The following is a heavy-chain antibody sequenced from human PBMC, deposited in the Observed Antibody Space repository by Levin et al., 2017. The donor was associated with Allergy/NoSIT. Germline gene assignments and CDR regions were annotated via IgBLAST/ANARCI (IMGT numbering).Heavy chain of an antibody. D-gene: IGHD4-17*01. CDR3: ARDQATVTTEMFDY. CDR2: LSPPFPP. V-gene: IGHV4-38-2*02. Sequence: FSLTCAVSGDSIRSGHYWGWIRQPRVHFLLFLFLLSPPFPPSSPPSLPSRVTLSLDTSKNEFSLKVRSVTAADTAVYYCARDQATVTTEMFDYWGQGTLVTVSS. J-gene: IGHJ4*02. CDR1: GDSIRSGHY.